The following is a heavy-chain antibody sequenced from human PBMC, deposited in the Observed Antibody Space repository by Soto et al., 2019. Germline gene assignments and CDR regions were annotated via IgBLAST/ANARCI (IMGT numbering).Heavy chain of an antibody. D-gene: IGHD3-3*01. CDR3: ATSYYDFWPAPFDY. Sequence: SVKVSCKASGGTFSSYAISWVRQAPGQGLEWMGGIIPIFGTANYAQKFQGRVTITADESTSTAYMELSSLRPEDTAVYYCATSYYDFWPAPFDYWGQGTLVTVSS. J-gene: IGHJ4*02. CDR2: IIPIFGTA. CDR1: GGTFSSYA. V-gene: IGHV1-69*13.